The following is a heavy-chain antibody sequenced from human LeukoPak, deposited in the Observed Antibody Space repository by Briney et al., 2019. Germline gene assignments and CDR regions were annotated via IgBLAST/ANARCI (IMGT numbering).Heavy chain of an antibody. J-gene: IGHJ6*02. D-gene: IGHD2-2*02. CDR3: ARARGIVVVPAAIRRANYYNGMDV. CDR1: GYTFTSYD. Sequence: EASVKVSCKASGYTFTSYDINWVRQATGQGLEWMGWMNPNSGNTGYAQKFQGRVTMTRNTSISTAYMELSSLRSEDTAVYYCARARGIVVVPAAIRRANYYNGMDVWGQGTTVTVSS. V-gene: IGHV1-8*01. CDR2: MNPNSGNT.